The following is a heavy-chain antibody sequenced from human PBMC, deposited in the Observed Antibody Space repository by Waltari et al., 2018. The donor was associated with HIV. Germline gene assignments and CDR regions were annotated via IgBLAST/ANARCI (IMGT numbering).Heavy chain of an antibody. CDR3: ARENTMTYYDALDI. Sequence: EVQMVESGGGLVQHGGSLRLSCAASGSTFRRYWLHWVRQAPGKGMVGVSCISSDGITTNYADSVKGRLTISRDNAKNTLYLQMNSLRADDTAVYYCARENTMTYYDALDIWGQGTMVTVSS. CDR2: ISSDGITT. V-gene: IGHV3-74*01. CDR1: GSTFRRYW. D-gene: IGHD4-17*01. J-gene: IGHJ3*02.